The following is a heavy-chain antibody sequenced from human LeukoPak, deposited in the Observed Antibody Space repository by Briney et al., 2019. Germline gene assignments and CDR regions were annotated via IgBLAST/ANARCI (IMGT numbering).Heavy chain of an antibody. V-gene: IGHV1-69*05. CDR2: IIPIFGTA. CDR3: ARDPELEESGY. Sequence: ASVKVSCKASGGTFSSYAISWVRQAPGQGLEWMGRIIPIFGTANYAQKFQGRVTITTDESTSTAYMELSSLRSEDTAVYYCARDPELEESGYWGQGTLVTVSS. J-gene: IGHJ4*02. D-gene: IGHD1-1*01. CDR1: GGTFSSYA.